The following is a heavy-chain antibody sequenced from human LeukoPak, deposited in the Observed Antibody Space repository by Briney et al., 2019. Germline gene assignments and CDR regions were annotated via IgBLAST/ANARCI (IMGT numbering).Heavy chain of an antibody. Sequence: GGSLRLSCAASGFTFSSYSMNWVRQAPGKGLEWVSAISGSGSSTYYADSVKGRFTISRDNSKNTLYLQMNSLRAEDTAVYYCAKSRSSSLDLFDYWGQGTLVTVSS. CDR2: ISGSGSST. CDR1: GFTFSSYS. V-gene: IGHV3-23*01. CDR3: AKSRSSSLDLFDY. D-gene: IGHD2-15*01. J-gene: IGHJ4*02.